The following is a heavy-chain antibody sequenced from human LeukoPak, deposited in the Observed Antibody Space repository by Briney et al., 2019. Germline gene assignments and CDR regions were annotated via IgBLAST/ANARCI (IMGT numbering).Heavy chain of an antibody. D-gene: IGHD1-26*01. Sequence: SETLSLTCTVSGGSISSGSYYWSWIRQPAGKGLEWIGRIYTSGSTNYNPSLKSRVTISVDTSKNQFSLKLSSVTAADTAVYYCARDLSGSQGGDYWGQGTLVTVSS. CDR1: GGSISSGSYY. V-gene: IGHV4-61*02. CDR2: IYTSGST. CDR3: ARDLSGSQGGDY. J-gene: IGHJ4*02.